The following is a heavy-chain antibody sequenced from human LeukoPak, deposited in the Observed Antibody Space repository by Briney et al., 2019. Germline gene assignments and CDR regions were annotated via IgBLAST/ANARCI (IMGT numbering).Heavy chain of an antibody. Sequence: SETLSLTCGIHGGSFSGYYWSWIRQTPQKGLEWLGEINHRGSTNHNPSLKSRVTISVDTSKNQFSLKLSSVTAADTAVYYCYSDSGSYSDAFDIWGQGTMVTVSS. CDR1: GGSFSGYY. J-gene: IGHJ3*02. CDR2: INHRGST. V-gene: IGHV4-34*01. CDR3: YSDSGSYSDAFDI. D-gene: IGHD1-26*01.